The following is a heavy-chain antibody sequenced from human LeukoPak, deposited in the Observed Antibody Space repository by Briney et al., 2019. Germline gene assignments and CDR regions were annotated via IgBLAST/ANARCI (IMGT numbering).Heavy chain of an antibody. V-gene: IGHV1-2*02. CDR3: ARVGVPAAPVAWFDP. CDR2: INPNSGGT. CDR1: GYTFTGYY. J-gene: IGHJ5*02. Sequence: ASVKVSCKASGYTFTGYYMHWVRQAPGQGLEWMGWINPNSGGTNYAQKFQGRVTMTSDTSISTVYMELSRLRSDDRAVYYCARVGVPAAPVAWFDPWGQGTLVTVSS. D-gene: IGHD2-2*01.